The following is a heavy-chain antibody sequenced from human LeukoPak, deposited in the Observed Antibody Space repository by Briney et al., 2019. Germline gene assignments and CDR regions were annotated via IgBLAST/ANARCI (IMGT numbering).Heavy chain of an antibody. CDR1: GYTFTGYY. J-gene: IGHJ4*02. V-gene: IGHV1-2*04. D-gene: IGHD6-19*01. CDR3: ARDAGWQWPEYYFDY. Sequence: ASVKVSCKASGYTFTGYYMHWVRQAPGQGLEWMGWINPNSGGTNYAQKFQGWVTMTRDTSTSTAYMELSRLRSDDTAVYYCARDAGWQWPEYYFDYWGQGTLVTVSS. CDR2: INPNSGGT.